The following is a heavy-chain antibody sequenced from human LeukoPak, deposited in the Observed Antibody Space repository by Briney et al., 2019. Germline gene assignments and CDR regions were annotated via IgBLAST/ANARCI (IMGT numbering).Heavy chain of an antibody. J-gene: IGHJ4*02. D-gene: IGHD1-26*01. V-gene: IGHV4-59*08. CDR1: GGSISSYY. Sequence: SETLSLTCTVSGGSISSYYWSWIRQPPGKGLEWIGYIYYSGSTNYNPSLKSRVTISVDTSKNQFSLKLSSVTAADTAVYYCARHNAGKVGATRTFDYWGQGTLVTVSS. CDR2: IYYSGST. CDR3: ARHNAGKVGATRTFDY.